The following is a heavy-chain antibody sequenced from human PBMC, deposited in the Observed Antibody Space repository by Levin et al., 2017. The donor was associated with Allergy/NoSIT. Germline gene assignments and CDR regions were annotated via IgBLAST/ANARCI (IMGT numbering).Heavy chain of an antibody. D-gene: IGHD6-13*01. V-gene: IGHV3-7*01. CDR2: INPDETVK. CDR1: GFTFSSYW. CDR3: ARNRGYVTYDY. Sequence: GGSLRLSCAASGFTFSSYWMHWVRQAPGKGLEWVACINPDETVKYYVDSVKGRFTISRDNGGNSGYLQMNSLRAEDTAVYYCARNRGYVTYDYWGQGTLVTVSS. J-gene: IGHJ4*02.